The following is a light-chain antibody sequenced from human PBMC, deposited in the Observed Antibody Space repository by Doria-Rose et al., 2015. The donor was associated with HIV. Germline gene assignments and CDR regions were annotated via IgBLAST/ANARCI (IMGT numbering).Light chain of an antibody. CDR1: QSVSANY. Sequence: EIVLTQSPGTLSLSPGERATLSCRASQSVSANYLAWYQQRPGQSPRLLIYGASSRATDIPDRFGGSGSGTDFTLTISRLGPEDFAVYYCHQYASSRTFGQGTKVEIK. V-gene: IGKV3-20*01. CDR3: HQYASSRT. J-gene: IGKJ1*01. CDR2: GAS.